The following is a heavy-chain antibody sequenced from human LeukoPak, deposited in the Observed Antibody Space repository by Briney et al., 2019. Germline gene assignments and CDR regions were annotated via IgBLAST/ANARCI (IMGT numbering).Heavy chain of an antibody. CDR3: ARVGAKYSSSWYNSRAYYGMDV. J-gene: IGHJ6*02. Sequence: PSETLSLTCAVYGGSFSGYYWSWIRQPPGKGLEWIGEINHSGSTNYNPSLKSRVTISVDTSKNQFSLKLSSVTAADTAVYYCARVGAKYSSSWYNSRAYYGMDVWGQGTTVTVSS. CDR2: INHSGST. V-gene: IGHV4-34*01. CDR1: GGSFSGYY. D-gene: IGHD6-13*01.